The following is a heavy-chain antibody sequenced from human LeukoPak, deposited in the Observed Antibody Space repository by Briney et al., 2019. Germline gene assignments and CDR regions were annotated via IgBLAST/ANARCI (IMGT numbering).Heavy chain of an antibody. CDR2: IIPIFGTA. V-gene: IGHV1-69*13. CDR3: ARGGIAARRWFDP. Sequence: GASVKVSCKASGGTFSSYAISWVRQAPGQGLEWMGGIIPIFGTANYAQKFQGRVTITADESTSTAYMELSSLRSEDTAVYYCARGGIAARRWFDPWGQGTLVTVSS. D-gene: IGHD6-6*01. J-gene: IGHJ5*02. CDR1: GGTFSSYA.